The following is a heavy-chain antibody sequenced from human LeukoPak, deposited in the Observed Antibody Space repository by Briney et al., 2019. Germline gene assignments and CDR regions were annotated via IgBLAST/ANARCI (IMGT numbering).Heavy chain of an antibody. D-gene: IGHD1-1*01. CDR2: IYYSGST. V-gene: IGHV4-31*03. CDR3: ARVRQRMAYFDY. J-gene: IGHJ4*02. Sequence: SETLSLTCTVSGGSIGSGGYYWSWIRQHPGKGLEWIGYIYYSGSTYYNPSLKSRVTISVDTSKNQFSLKLSSVTAADTAVYYCARVRQRMAYFDYWGQGTLVTVSS. CDR1: GGSIGSGGYY.